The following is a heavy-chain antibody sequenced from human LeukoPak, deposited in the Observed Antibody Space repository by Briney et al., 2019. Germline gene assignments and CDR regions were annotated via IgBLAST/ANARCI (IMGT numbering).Heavy chain of an antibody. J-gene: IGHJ6*03. CDR2: IRKKVNSYTT. V-gene: IGHV3-72*01. CDR3: ARDLGIGATDSYYYMDV. D-gene: IGHD3-3*01. CDR1: GFTFSDHY. Sequence: PGGSLRLSCAASGFTFSDHYMDWVRQGPGKGLEWVGRIRKKVNSYTTEYAASVKGRFTISRDDSKNSLFLQMNSLKTEDTAVYYCARDLGIGATDSYYYMDVWGEGTTVTVSS.